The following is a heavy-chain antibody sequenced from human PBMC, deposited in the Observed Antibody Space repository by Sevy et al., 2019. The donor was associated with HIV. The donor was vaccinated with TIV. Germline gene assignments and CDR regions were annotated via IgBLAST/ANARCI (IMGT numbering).Heavy chain of an antibody. CDR2: ISYDGRNK. D-gene: IGHD4-17*01. Sequence: GGSLRLSCAASGFTFTTFGMHWVRQAPGKGLEWVAVISYDGRNKYHADSVRGRFTISRDNSKNKLYLQMNSLRSEDTAVYYCAKGRGDYVTRGGVDSWGQGALVTVSS. J-gene: IGHJ5*01. V-gene: IGHV3-30*18. CDR3: AKGRGDYVTRGGVDS. CDR1: GFTFTTFG.